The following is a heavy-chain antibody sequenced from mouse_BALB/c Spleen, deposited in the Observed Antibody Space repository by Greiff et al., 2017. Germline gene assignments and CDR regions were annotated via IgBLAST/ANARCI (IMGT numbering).Heavy chain of an antibody. J-gene: IGHJ1*01. CDR2: IYPSDSYT. D-gene: IGHD1-2*01. V-gene: IGHV1-69*02. CDR1: GYTFTSYW. Sequence: QVQLQQPGAELVRPGASVKLSCKASGYTFTSYWINWVKQRPGQGLEWIGNIYPSDSYTNYNQNVKDKATLTVDKSSSTAYMQLSSPTSEDSAVYYCTRFTTAGYFDVWGAGTTVTVSS. CDR3: TRFTTAGYFDV.